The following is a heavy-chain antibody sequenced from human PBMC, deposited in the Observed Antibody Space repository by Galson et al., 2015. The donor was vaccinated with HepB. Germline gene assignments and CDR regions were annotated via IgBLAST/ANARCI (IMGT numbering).Heavy chain of an antibody. V-gene: IGHV1-69*04. CDR1: GGTFSSYT. Sequence: SVKVSCKASGGTFSSYTISWVRQAPGQGLEWMGRIIPILGIANYAQKFQGRVTITADKSTSTAYMELSSLRSEDTAVYYCARDGGYGPFDYWGQGTLVTVSS. D-gene: IGHD3-16*01. J-gene: IGHJ4*02. CDR3: ARDGGYGPFDY. CDR2: IIPILGIA.